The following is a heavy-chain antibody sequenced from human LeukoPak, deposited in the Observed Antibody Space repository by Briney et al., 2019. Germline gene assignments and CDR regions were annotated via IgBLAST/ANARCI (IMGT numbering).Heavy chain of an antibody. D-gene: IGHD6-13*01. CDR1: GGSISSYY. CDR3: ARVLSYLRDGGIAAAYFDY. V-gene: IGHV4-4*07. CDR2: IYTSGST. J-gene: IGHJ4*02. Sequence: TSETLSLTCTVSGGSISSYYWSWIRQPAGKGLEWIGRIYTSGSTNYNPSLKSRVTMSVDTSKNQFSLKLSSVTAAGTAVYYCARVLSYLRDGGIAAAYFDYWGQGTLVTVSS.